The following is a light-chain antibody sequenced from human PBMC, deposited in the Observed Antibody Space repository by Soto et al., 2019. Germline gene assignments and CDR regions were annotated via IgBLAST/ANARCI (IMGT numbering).Light chain of an antibody. CDR2: GAS. J-gene: IGKJ1*01. CDR1: QSISSGY. CDR3: QRYGTSLTWT. Sequence: EILFAPSAGTRSCSPRERAYLFCXXXQSISSGYLAWYQQKPGQAPRLLIYGASSRATGIPDRFSGSGSETDFTLTISRLEPEDFAVYYCQRYGTSLTWTFGQGTKVDIK. V-gene: IGKV3-20*01.